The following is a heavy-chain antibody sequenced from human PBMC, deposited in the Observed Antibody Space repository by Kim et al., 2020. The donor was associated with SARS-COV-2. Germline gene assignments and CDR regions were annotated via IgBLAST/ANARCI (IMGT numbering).Heavy chain of an antibody. V-gene: IGHV4-39*01. CDR2: IYYSGST. CDR3: ARRESSIPSGWYPTRGYYFDY. CDR1: GGSISSSSYY. D-gene: IGHD6-19*01. J-gene: IGHJ4*02. Sequence: SETLSLTCTVSGGSISSSSYYWGWIRQPPGKGLEWIGSIYYSGSTYYNPSLKSRVTISVDTSKNQFSLKLSSVTAADTAVYYCARRESSIPSGWYPTRGYYFDYWGQGTLVTVSS.